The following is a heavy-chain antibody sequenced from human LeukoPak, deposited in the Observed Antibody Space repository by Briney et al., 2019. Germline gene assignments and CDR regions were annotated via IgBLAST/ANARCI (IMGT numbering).Heavy chain of an antibody. CDR2: ISAYNGNT. CDR1: GYTFTSYG. J-gene: IGHJ4*02. CDR3: ARDSSYYYGSGSYYTTPGSIDY. V-gene: IGHV1-18*01. Sequence: ASVKVSCKASGYTFTSYGISWVRQAPGQGLEWTGWISAYNGNTNYAQKLQGRVTMTTDTSTSTAYMELRSLRSDDTAVYYCARDSSYYYGSGSYYTTPGSIDYWGQGTLVTVSS. D-gene: IGHD3-10*01.